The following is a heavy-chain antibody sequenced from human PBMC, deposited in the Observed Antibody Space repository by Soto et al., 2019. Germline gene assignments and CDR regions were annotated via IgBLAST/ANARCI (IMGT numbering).Heavy chain of an antibody. CDR3: ARGFDHYDLWSSYSADGMDV. V-gene: IGHV4-34*01. CDR1: GGSFSGYY. D-gene: IGHD3-3*01. CDR2: INHSGST. J-gene: IGHJ6*02. Sequence: SETLSLTCAVYGGSFSGYYWSWIRQPPGKGLEWIGEINHSGSTNYNPSLKSRVTISVDTSKNQFSLKLSSVTAADTAVYYCARGFDHYDLWSSYSADGMDVWGQGTTVTVSS.